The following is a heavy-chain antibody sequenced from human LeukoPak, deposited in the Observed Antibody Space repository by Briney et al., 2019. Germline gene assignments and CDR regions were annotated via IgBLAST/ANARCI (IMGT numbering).Heavy chain of an antibody. CDR3: AREGGRYCSGGSCYSSNGWYGGLNY. Sequence: GASVKVSCKASGYTFTSYGISWVRQAPGQGLEWMGWISTYNGHTNYARKVQGRVTMTTDTSTSTAYMELRSLRSDDTAVYYCAREGGRYCSGGSCYSSNGWYGGLNYWGRGTLVTVSS. J-gene: IGHJ4*02. D-gene: IGHD2-15*01. V-gene: IGHV1-18*01. CDR2: ISTYNGHT. CDR1: GYTFTSYG.